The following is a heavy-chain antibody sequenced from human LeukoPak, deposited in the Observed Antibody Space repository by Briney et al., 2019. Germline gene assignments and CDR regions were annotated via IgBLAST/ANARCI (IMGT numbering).Heavy chain of an antibody. CDR3: AKHLRRRFFSRTLGFDP. Sequence: SETLSLTCAVYGGSFSDSYWSWIRQPPGKGLEWIGEINHGGSTKFNPSLKSRVTISLDTSRNQFSLKVNSVTAADTAVYYCAKHLRRRFFSRTLGFDPWGQGTLVTVSS. J-gene: IGHJ5*02. CDR1: GGSFSDSY. V-gene: IGHV4-34*01. D-gene: IGHD3-3*01. CDR2: INHGGST.